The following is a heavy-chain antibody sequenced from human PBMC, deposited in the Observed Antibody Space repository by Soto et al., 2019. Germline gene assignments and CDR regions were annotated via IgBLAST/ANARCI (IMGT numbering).Heavy chain of an antibody. J-gene: IGHJ4*02. CDR3: ARGPDLGWD. D-gene: IGHD2-21*01. CDR1: GGSISSSHW. V-gene: IGHV4-4*02. CDR2: IYHTGTT. Sequence: QLQLQESGPGLVKPSGTLSLTCAVSGGSISSSHWWSWVRQPPGKGLEWIGEIYHTGTTNYNPSLKSRITMSIDNSPNQLSLILSSVTAADTAVYYCARGPDLGWDWGQGTLVTVSS.